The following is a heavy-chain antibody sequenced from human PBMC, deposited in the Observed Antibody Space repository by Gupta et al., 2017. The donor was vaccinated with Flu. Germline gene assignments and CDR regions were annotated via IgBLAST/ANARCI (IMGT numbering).Heavy chain of an antibody. CDR1: GFTFINYG. V-gene: IGHV3-30*18. CDR3: AKGRDSREGNVDY. J-gene: IGHJ4*02. Sequence: QVQLVESGGGGVQTGRSLRLSCAASGFTFINYGMHWVRQPPGKGLEGVAVISYDGSNKDEADSVKGRFTIYRDKSKNTLYLQMTSLRAEDTAIYYCAKGRDSREGNVDYWGQGTLVTVSS. CDR2: ISYDGSNK. D-gene: IGHD1-26*01.